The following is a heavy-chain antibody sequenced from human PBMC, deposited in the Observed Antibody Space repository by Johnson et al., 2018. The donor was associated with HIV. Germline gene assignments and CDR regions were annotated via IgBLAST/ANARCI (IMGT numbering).Heavy chain of an antibody. CDR3: ARAYSYGVFDI. CDR1: GFTFSSYG. J-gene: IGHJ3*02. Sequence: QVHLVESGGGVVQPGRSLRLSCAASGFTFSSYGMHWVRQAPGKGLEWVAVIWYDGSNKYYADSVKGRFTISRDNSKNTLYLQMNSLRAEDTAVYYCARAYSYGVFDIWGQGTMVTVSS. D-gene: IGHD5-18*01. V-gene: IGHV3-33*01. CDR2: IWYDGSNK.